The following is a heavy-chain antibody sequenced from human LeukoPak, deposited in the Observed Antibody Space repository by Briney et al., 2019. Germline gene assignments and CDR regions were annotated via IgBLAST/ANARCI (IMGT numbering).Heavy chain of an antibody. Sequence: PGGSLRLSCAASGFTFSSYWMSWVRQAPGKGLEWVANIKQDGSEKYYVDSVKGRFTISRDNAKNSLYLQMNSLRAEDTAVYYCARVGVVVHDAFDIWGQGTMVTVSS. CDR1: GFTFSSYW. J-gene: IGHJ3*02. D-gene: IGHD3-22*01. CDR3: ARVGVVVHDAFDI. V-gene: IGHV3-7*01. CDR2: IKQDGSEK.